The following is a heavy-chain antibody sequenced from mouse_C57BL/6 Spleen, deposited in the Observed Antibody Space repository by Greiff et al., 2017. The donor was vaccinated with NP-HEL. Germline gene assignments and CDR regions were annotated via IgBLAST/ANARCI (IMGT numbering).Heavy chain of an antibody. J-gene: IGHJ4*01. CDR3: AIIYYGRRRDAMGG. V-gene: IGHV5-17*01. CDR1: GFTFSDYG. D-gene: IGHD2-1*01. CDR2: ISSGSSTT. Sequence: EVLLVESGGGLVKPGGSLKLSCAASGFTFSDYGMHWVRQAPEKGLEWVAYISSGSSTTYYADTVKGRFTISRDNAKNTLFLQMTSLRSEDTAMYYCAIIYYGRRRDAMGGWGKGTTVTVS.